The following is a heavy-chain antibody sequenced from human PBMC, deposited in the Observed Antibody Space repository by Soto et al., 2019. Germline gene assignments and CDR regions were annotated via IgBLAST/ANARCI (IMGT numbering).Heavy chain of an antibody. CDR1: GYTFTSYD. Sequence: GASVKVSCKASGYTFTSYDINWVRQATGQGLEWMGWMNPNSGNTGYAQKFQGRVTMTRNTSIRTAYMELSSLRAEDTAVYYCASELEGYSGHTWAFDIWGQGTMVTVSS. CDR2: MNPNSGNT. D-gene: IGHD5-12*01. V-gene: IGHV1-8*01. J-gene: IGHJ3*02. CDR3: ASELEGYSGHTWAFDI.